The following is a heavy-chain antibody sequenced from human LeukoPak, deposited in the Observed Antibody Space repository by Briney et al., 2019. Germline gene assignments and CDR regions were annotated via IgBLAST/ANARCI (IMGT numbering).Heavy chain of an antibody. Sequence: GGSLRLSCAASGFTVSSNYMSWVRQAPGKGLEWVSVIYSGGSTYYADSVKGRFTISRDNSKNTLYLQMNSLRAEGTAVYYCARGPPSSYYYYYGMDVWGQGTTVTVSS. J-gene: IGHJ6*02. CDR1: GFTVSSNY. CDR2: IYSGGST. V-gene: IGHV3-53*01. CDR3: ARGPPSSYYYYYGMDV.